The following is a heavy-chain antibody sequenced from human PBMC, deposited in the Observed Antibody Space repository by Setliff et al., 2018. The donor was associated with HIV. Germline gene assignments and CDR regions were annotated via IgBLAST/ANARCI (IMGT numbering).Heavy chain of an antibody. D-gene: IGHD4-17*01. CDR2: INSDGSDR. CDR3: TRAPPTTVVNFFDS. J-gene: IGHJ4*02. CDR1: GFTFNHHW. Sequence: GGSLRLSCAAPGFTFNHHWMHWVRQAPGKGLVWVSRINSDGSDRTYADSVKGRFIISRDNAKDTLYLHMHSLRAEDTAMYYCTRAPPTTVVNFFDSWGQGTLVTVSS. V-gene: IGHV3-74*01.